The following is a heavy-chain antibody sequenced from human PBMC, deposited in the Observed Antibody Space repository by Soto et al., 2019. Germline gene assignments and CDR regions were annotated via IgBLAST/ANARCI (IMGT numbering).Heavy chain of an antibody. J-gene: IGHJ4*02. CDR3: AKDPRSIPLSSSDRFDY. CDR1: GFTFSSYA. V-gene: IGHV3-23*01. Sequence: PGGSLRLSXAASGFTFSSYAMSWVRQAPGKGLEWVSAISGSGGSTYYADSVKGRFTISRDNSKNTLYLQMNSLRAEDTAVYYCAKDPRSIPLSSSDRFDYWGQGTLVTVSS. CDR2: ISGSGGST. D-gene: IGHD6-6*01.